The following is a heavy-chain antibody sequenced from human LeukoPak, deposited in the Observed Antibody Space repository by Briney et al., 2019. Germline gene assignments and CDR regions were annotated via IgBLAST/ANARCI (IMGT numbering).Heavy chain of an antibody. CDR3: ARDNYYDSSGYLDY. J-gene: IGHJ4*02. CDR2: IKQDGSEK. D-gene: IGHD3-22*01. V-gene: IGHV3-7*01. Sequence: PGGSLRLSCAASGFTFSSYWMSWVRQAPGKGLEWVANIKQDGSEKYYVDSVKGRFTISRGNAKNSLYLQMNSLRAEDTAVYYCARDNYYDSSGYLDYWGQGTLVTVSS. CDR1: GFTFSSYW.